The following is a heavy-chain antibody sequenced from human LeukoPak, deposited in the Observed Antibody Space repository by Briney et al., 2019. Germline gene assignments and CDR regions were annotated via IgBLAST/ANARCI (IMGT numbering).Heavy chain of an antibody. CDR1: GGSISSYY. D-gene: IGHD1-26*01. CDR3: ARDQVGLDYYYGMDV. J-gene: IGHJ6*02. Sequence: SETLSLTCTDSGGSISSYYWSWIRQPAGKGLEWIGRIYTSGSTNYNPSLKSRVTMSVDTSKNQFSLKLSSVTAADTAVYYCARDQVGLDYYYGMDVWGQGTTVTVSS. V-gene: IGHV4-4*07. CDR2: IYTSGST.